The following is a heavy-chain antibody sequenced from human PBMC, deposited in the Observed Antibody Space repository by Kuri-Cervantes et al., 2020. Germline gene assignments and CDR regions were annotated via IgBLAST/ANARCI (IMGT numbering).Heavy chain of an antibody. D-gene: IGHD6-13*01. CDR2: ISWNSGSI. V-gene: IGHV3-9*01. CDR3: AKDSGYSSSWYVD. CDR1: GFTFSSYA. J-gene: IGHJ4*02. Sequence: SLKISCAASGFTFSSYAMHWVRQAPGKGLEWVSGISWNSGSIGYADSVKGRFTISRDNAKNSLYLQMNSLRAEDTALYYCAKDSGYSSSWYVDWGQGTLVTVSS.